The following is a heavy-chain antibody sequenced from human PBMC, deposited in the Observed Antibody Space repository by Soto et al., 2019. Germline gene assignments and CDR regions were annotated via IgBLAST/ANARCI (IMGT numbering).Heavy chain of an antibody. CDR3: AKTPPFYCSSTSCYYFDY. J-gene: IGHJ4*02. CDR1: GFTFSSYG. CDR2: ISYDGSNK. Sequence: QVQLVESGGGVVQPGRSLRLSCAASGFTFSSYGMHWVRQAPGKGLEWVAVISYDGSNKYYADSVKGRFTISRDNSKNTLYLQMNSRRAEDTAVYYCAKTPPFYCSSTSCYYFDYWGQGTLVTVSS. V-gene: IGHV3-30*18. D-gene: IGHD2-2*01.